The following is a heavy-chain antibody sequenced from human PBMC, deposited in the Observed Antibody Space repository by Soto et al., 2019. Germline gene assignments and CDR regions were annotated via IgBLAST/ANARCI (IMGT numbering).Heavy chain of an antibody. V-gene: IGHV1-69*12. CDR2: IIPIFGTT. Sequence: QVQLVQSGAEVKKPGSSVKVSCKASGGTFSSYAISWVRQASGQGLEWMGGIIPIFGTTNYAQKFQGRVTITADESTSTAYMELSSLRSEDTAVYYCARDHYYDSSGYDGYFDLWGRGTLVTVSS. CDR1: GGTFSSYA. D-gene: IGHD3-22*01. CDR3: ARDHYYDSSGYDGYFDL. J-gene: IGHJ2*01.